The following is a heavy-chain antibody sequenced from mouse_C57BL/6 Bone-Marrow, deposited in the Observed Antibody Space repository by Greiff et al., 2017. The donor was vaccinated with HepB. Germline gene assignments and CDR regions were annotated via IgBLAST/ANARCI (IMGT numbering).Heavy chain of an antibody. CDR1: GYAFSSSW. D-gene: IGHD2-1*01. J-gene: IGHJ2*01. V-gene: IGHV1-82*01. CDR3: ARPRGNYSYFDY. CDR2: IYPGDGDT. Sequence: VQLQQSGPELVKPGASVKISCKASGYAFSSSWMNWVKQRPGKGLEWIGRIYPGDGDTNYNGKFKGKATLTADKSYSTAYMQLSSLTSEDSAVYFCARPRGNYSYFDYWGQGTTLTVSS.